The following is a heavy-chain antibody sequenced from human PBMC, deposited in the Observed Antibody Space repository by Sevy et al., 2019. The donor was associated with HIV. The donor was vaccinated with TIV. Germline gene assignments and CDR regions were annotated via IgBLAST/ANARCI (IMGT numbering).Heavy chain of an antibody. D-gene: IGHD2-15*01. CDR2: IIPMFGTA. J-gene: IGHJ6*02. CDR3: ARGRRLSGGNDYYYYYGMDV. Sequence: ASVKVSCKASGGTFSSDAISWVRQAPGQGLEWMGGIIPMFGTANYAQKFQRRVTITADESTSTAYMDLSSLGSEDTAVYYCARGRRLSGGNDYYYYYGMDVWGQGTTVIVSS. V-gene: IGHV1-69*13. CDR1: GGTFSSDA.